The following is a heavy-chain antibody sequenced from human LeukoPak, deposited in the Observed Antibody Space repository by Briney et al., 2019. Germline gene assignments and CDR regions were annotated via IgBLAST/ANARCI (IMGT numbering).Heavy chain of an antibody. CDR2: IYYTGNT. J-gene: IGHJ5*02. D-gene: IGHD4-11*01. Sequence: SETLSLTCTVSGVSISNYYWSWIRQPPGKGLEWIGSIYYTGNTNYNPSLKSRVTIPVDTSKNQFSLKLSSVTAADTAVYYCARHATGNSNLGWFDPWGQGTLVTVSS. V-gene: IGHV4-59*08. CDR1: GVSISNYY. CDR3: ARHATGNSNLGWFDP.